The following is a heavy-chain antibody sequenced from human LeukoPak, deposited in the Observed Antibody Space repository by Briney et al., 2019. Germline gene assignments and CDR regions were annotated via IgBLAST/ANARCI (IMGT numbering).Heavy chain of an antibody. V-gene: IGHV4-4*09. D-gene: IGHD6-19*01. CDR1: GGSVSSYY. CDR3: ASLLRSSSVDS. CDR2: IYVSGTT. J-gene: IGHJ4*02. Sequence: SETLSLTCAVSGGSVSSYYWSWVRQPPGKGLEWIGNIYVSGTTNYNPSLKSRVTMSVDTSKNHFALKLTSVTAADTAVYYCASLLRSSSVDSWGQGTLVTVSS.